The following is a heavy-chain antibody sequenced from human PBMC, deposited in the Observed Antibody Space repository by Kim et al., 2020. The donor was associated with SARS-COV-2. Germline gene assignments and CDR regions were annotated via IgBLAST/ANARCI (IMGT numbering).Heavy chain of an antibody. V-gene: IGHV3-11*04. J-gene: IGHJ3*02. CDR2: MRSISDTI. CDR3: ATSGTVWVPRSEAFDI. D-gene: IGHD1-26*01. Sequence: GGFLRLSCAASGFKFGDYYMSWIRQAPGKGLQWISYMRSISDTIYYADSVRGRFTISRDNAKNLLYLQMNSLRVEDTGVYYCATSGTVWVPRSEAFDIWGQGTMVTVSS. CDR1: GFKFGDYY.